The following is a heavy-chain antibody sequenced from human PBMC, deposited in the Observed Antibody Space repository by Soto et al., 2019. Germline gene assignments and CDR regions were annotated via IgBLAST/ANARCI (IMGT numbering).Heavy chain of an antibody. CDR3: AKFFFYDRRGRRSSHF. Sequence: GGSLRLSCAASGFTFSSYGMHWVRQAPGKGLEWVAVIPYDGSNKYYADSVKGRFTISRDNSKNTLYLQMNSLRAEDTAVYYCAKFFFYDRRGRRSSHFWAQGSLVPVSS. V-gene: IGHV3-30*18. CDR2: IPYDGSNK. J-gene: IGHJ4*02. D-gene: IGHD3-22*01. CDR1: GFTFSSYG.